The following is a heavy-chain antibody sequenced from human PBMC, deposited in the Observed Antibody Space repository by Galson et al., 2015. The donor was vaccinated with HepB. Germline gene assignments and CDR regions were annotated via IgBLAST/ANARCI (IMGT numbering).Heavy chain of an antibody. CDR1: GFTFSDYY. V-gene: IGHV3-11*01. J-gene: IGHJ4*02. Sequence: SLRLSCAASGFTFSDYYMSWIRQAPGKGLEWVSYISSSGSTIYYADSVKGRFTISRDNAKNSLYLQMNSLRAEDTAVYYCARWVWFREWNFDYWGQGTLVTVSS. D-gene: IGHD3-10*01. CDR2: ISSSGSTI. CDR3: ARWVWFREWNFDY.